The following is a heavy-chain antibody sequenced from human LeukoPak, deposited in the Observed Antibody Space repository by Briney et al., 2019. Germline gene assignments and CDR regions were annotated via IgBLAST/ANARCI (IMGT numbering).Heavy chain of an antibody. CDR2: IYSGGST. Sequence: PGGSLRLSCAASGFTFSGSIIHWVRQAPGKGLEWVSVIYSGGSTYYADSVKGRFTISRHNSNNTLFLQMNSLRAEDTAVYYCARLISGEPYFFDYWGQGTLVTVSS. CDR1: GFTFSGSI. D-gene: IGHD3-10*01. CDR3: ARLISGEPYFFDY. J-gene: IGHJ4*02. V-gene: IGHV3-53*04.